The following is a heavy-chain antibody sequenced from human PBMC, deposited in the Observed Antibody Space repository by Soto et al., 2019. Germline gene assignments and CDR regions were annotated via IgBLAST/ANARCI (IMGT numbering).Heavy chain of an antibody. CDR2: ISYDGSNK. D-gene: IGHD3-22*01. V-gene: IGHV3-30*18. Sequence: QVQLVESGGGVVQPGRSLRLSCAASGFTFSSYGMHWVRQAPGKGLEWVAVISYDGSNKYYADSVKGRFTISRDNSKNTLYLQMNSLRAEDTAVYYCAKVELDYYDSSGPTFDYWGQGTLVTVSS. CDR1: GFTFSSYG. J-gene: IGHJ4*02. CDR3: AKVELDYYDSSGPTFDY.